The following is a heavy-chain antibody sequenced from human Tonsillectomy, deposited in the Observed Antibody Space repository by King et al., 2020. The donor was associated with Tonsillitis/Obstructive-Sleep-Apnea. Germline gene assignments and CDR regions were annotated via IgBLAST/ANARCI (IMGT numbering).Heavy chain of an antibody. J-gene: IGHJ6*02. V-gene: IGHV1-2*02. CDR1: GYTFTDPY. CDR3: ARDRDYYASGRYFYGMDV. CDR2: INPYSDDT. D-gene: IGHD3-10*01. Sequence: QLVQSGAEVKKPGASVKVSCKASGYTFTDPYIHWVRQAPGQGLEWMGWINPYSDDTHYAQKFQGRVTMTRNTSIRTVYMELRRLRSDDTAVYYCARDRDYYASGRYFYGMDVWGQGTTVTVSS.